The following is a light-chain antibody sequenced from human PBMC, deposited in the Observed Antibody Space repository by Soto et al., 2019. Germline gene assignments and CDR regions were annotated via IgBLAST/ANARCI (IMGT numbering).Light chain of an antibody. V-gene: IGLV2-14*01. Sequence: QSVLTQPASVSGSPGQSITISCIGTSSDVGAYNYVSWYQQHPGKAPKLIIYEVSNRPSGVSNRFSGSKSGNTASLTISGLQAEDEAVYYCNSYTSSSTLNWVFGGGTKLTVL. CDR2: EVS. CDR3: NSYTSSSTLNWV. CDR1: SSDVGAYNY. J-gene: IGLJ3*02.